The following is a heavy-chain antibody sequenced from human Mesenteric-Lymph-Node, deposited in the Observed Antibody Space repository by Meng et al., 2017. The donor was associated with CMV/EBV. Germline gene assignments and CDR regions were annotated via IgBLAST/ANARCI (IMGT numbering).Heavy chain of an antibody. CDR3: AGGIAAAGSRWFDP. J-gene: IGHJ5*02. CDR1: GGTFSSYT. D-gene: IGHD6-13*01. Sequence: QVQLVQSGAEVKKPGSSVKVSGTASGGTFSSYTISWVRQAPGQGLEWMGRIIPILGIANYAQKFQGRVTITADKSTSTAYMELSSLRSEDTAVYYCAGGIAAAGSRWFDPWGQGTLVTVSS. CDR2: IIPILGIA. V-gene: IGHV1-69*02.